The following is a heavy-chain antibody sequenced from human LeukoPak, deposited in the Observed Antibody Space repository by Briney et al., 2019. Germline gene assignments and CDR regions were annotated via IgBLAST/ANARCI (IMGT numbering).Heavy chain of an antibody. CDR1: GDIVSSNSAA. D-gene: IGHD6-13*01. J-gene: IGHJ6*02. V-gene: IGHV6-1*01. CDR2: TYYRSKWYN. CDR3: ARDPAAAGYYYYYNLDV. Sequence: SQTLSLICAISGDIVSSNSAAWNWIRRSPSRGLEWLGRTYYRSKWYNEYAISVKSRITINPDTSKNQFSLQLNSVTPEDTAVYYCARDPAAAGYYYYYNLDVWGQGTTVTVSS.